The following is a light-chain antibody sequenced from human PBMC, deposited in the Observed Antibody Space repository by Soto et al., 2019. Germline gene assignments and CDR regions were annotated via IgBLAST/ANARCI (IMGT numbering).Light chain of an antibody. J-gene: IGKJ1*01. V-gene: IGKV1-39*01. CDR3: QQTYSTPPT. CDR2: ASS. CDR1: QSISTY. Sequence: IQITQAPSSLSGSVGDRVSITCLASQSISTYLNWYQQKVVLAPKLLIYASSSLQSGVPSRFSGSGSGTDFTLTISSLQTEDFATYYCQQTYSTPPTWGQGTKVDIK.